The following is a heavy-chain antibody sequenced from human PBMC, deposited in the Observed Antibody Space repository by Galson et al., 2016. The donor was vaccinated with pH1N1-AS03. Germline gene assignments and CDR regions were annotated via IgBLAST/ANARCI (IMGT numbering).Heavy chain of an antibody. D-gene: IGHD6-25*01. CDR2: ISNRGST. Sequence: TCSVSGDSIGTYYWTWIRQPPGKGLDWIGYISNRGSTNYNPSLKSRVTISVDTSKNHLSLKLTSVTAADTAVYCCARGAAGPLDPWGQGTLVTVSS. CDR1: GDSIGTYY. J-gene: IGHJ5*02. V-gene: IGHV4-59*01. CDR3: ARGAAGPLDP.